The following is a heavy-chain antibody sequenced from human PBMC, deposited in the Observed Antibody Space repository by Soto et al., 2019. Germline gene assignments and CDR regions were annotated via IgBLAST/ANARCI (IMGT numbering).Heavy chain of an antibody. CDR1: GYTFTSNG. CDR2: ISAYNGNT. J-gene: IGHJ3*02. D-gene: IGHD3-10*01. CDR3: ARRTLLFGEMGDI. Sequence: QVQLVQSGAEVKKPGASVKVSCKASGYTFTSNGISWLRQAPGQGLEWMGWISAYNGNTNYEHKLQGRVTMTTDTSTSTAYMELRSLRSDVTAVYYCARRTLLFGEMGDIWGQGTMVTVSS. V-gene: IGHV1-18*01.